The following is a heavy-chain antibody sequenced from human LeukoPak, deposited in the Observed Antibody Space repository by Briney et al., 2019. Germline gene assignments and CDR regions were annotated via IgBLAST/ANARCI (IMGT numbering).Heavy chain of an antibody. D-gene: IGHD1-26*01. CDR2: TYYRSKWYT. Sequence: SQTLSLTCAISGDSVSSHSAAWNWIRQSPSRGLEWLGRTYYRSKWYTDYADSVKGRATIKPDTSKNQISLDLNSVSPEDPALYYCSRELGERYYGRNFFDFWGQGTLVTVSS. CDR3: SRELGERYYGRNFFDF. CDR1: GDSVSSHSAA. V-gene: IGHV6-1*01. J-gene: IGHJ4*02.